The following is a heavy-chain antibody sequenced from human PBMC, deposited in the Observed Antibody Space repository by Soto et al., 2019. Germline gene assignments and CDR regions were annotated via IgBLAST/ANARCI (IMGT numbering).Heavy chain of an antibody. CDR2: IKSKADGETK. CDR3: CVVKRLDKYTTHGYWLAH. J-gene: IGHJ5*02. CDR1: EFTFSHAG. V-gene: IGHV3-15*01. D-gene: IGHD2-15*01. Sequence: GGSRILACAASEFTFSHAGISWVRQAPGKWLEWVGRIKSKADGETKDYGAPVRGRFTISRDDAKDTLYLQMNSLRIEDTAVYYCCVVKRLDKYTTHGYWLAHWGPGNLVTVS.